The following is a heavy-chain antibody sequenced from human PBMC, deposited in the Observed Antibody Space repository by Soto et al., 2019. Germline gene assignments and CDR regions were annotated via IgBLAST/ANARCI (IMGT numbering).Heavy chain of an antibody. CDR1: GFTFSNAW. D-gene: IGHD3-10*01. Sequence: GGSLRLSCAASGFTFSNAWMNWVRQAPGKGLEWVGRVKTKTDGGTRDYAAPVQGRFTISRQDSKNTLYLQMNGLKTEDTAVYYCSTTWGSGYFDYWGQGALVTVSS. V-gene: IGHV3-15*01. CDR3: STTWGSGYFDY. J-gene: IGHJ4*02. CDR2: VKTKTDGGTR.